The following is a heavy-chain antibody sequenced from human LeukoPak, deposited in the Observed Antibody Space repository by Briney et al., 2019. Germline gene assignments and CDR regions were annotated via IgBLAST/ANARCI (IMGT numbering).Heavy chain of an antibody. V-gene: IGHV3-23*01. CDR3: AKDPAYYDSSGYYPDY. D-gene: IGHD3-22*01. CDR1: GFTFSSYA. CDR2: ISGSGGST. J-gene: IGHJ4*02. Sequence: GGSLRLSCAASGFTFSSYAMSWVRQAPGKGLEWVSAISGSGGSTYYADSVKGQFTISRDNSKNTLYLQMNSLRAEDTAVYYCAKDPAYYDSSGYYPDYWGQGTLVTVSS.